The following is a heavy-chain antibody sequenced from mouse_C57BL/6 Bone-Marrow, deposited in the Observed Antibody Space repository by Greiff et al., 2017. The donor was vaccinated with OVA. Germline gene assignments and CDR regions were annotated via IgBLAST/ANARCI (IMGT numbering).Heavy chain of an antibody. CDR3: ARHGFYYGSSPLYAMDD. CDR1: GYTFTDYY. D-gene: IGHD1-1*01. V-gene: IGHV1-26*01. J-gene: IGHJ4*01. CDR2: INPNNGGT. Sequence: VQLQQSGPELVKPGASVKISCKASGYTFTDYYMNWVKQSHGKSLEWIGDINPNNGGTSYNQKFKGKATLTVDKSSSTAYMELRSLTSEDSAVYYCARHGFYYGSSPLYAMDDWGQGTSVTVSS.